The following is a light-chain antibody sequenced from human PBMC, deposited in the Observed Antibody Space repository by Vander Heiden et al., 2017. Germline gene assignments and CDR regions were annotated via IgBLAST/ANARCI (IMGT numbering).Light chain of an antibody. CDR1: QSVSSN. J-gene: IGKJ2*01. CDR3: QQYNYWPPYT. Sequence: IVMPQSPPTLSVSPGERATLVCRASQSVSSNLAWYQQKPGQAPRLLIYGASTRATGIPARFSGSGSGTEFTLTISSSQSEDFAVYYCQQYNYWPPYTFGQGTKLEIK. V-gene: IGKV3-15*01. CDR2: GAS.